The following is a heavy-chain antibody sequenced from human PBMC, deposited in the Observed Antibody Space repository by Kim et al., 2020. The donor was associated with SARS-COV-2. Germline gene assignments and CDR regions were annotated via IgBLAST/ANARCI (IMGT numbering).Heavy chain of an antibody. V-gene: IGHV1-69*01. CDR3: ARANYYDSSGLGWFDP. D-gene: IGHD3-22*01. Sequence: KFQGRVTITADESTSTAYMELSSLRSEGTAVYYCARANYYDSSGLGWFDPWGQGTLVTVSS. J-gene: IGHJ5*02.